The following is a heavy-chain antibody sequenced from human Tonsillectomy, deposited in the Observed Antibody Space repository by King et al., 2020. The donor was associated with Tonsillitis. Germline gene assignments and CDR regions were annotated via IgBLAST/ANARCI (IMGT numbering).Heavy chain of an antibody. D-gene: IGHD7-27*01. CDR3: TRSETGVFDY. CDR1: GFTFSGSA. J-gene: IGHJ4*02. CDR2: IRSKANSYAT. V-gene: IGHV3-73*01. Sequence: VQLVESGGGLVQPGGSLKLSCAASGFTFSGSAMHWVRQASGKGLEWVGRIRSKANSYATAYAASVKGRFTISRDDSKNTAYLQMNSLKTADTAVYYCTRSETGVFDYWGQGTLVTVSS.